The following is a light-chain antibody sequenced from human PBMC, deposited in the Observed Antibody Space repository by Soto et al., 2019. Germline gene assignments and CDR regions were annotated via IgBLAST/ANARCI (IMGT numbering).Light chain of an antibody. CDR2: GAS. CDR3: QQYNNWPRT. CDR1: QRVSSS. Sequence: EIVMTQSPATLSVSPGERATLSCRASQRVSSSLAWYQQKPGQAPRLLIYGASTRATGIPARFSGSGSGTEFTLPISSLQSEDFAVYFCQQYNNWPRTFGQGTKVEIK. V-gene: IGKV3-15*01. J-gene: IGKJ1*01.